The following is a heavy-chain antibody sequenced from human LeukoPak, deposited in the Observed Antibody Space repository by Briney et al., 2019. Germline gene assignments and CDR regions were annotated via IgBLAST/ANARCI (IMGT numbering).Heavy chain of an antibody. CDR3: AAGQTLWNYFDF. CDR1: GFTFSGYW. CDR2: IKGDGSDT. V-gene: IGHV3-74*01. Sequence: GGSVRLSCAASGFTFSGYWMHWARQAPGKGLVWVACIKGDGSDTGYADSVKGRFTISRDSAKNMLYLQMNSLRVEDTAVYYCAAGQTLWNYFDFWGQGTLVTVSS. J-gene: IGHJ4*02. D-gene: IGHD3-10*01.